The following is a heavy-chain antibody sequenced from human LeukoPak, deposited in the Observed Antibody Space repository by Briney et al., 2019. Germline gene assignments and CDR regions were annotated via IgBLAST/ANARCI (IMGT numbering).Heavy chain of an antibody. D-gene: IGHD6-13*01. CDR1: GYTFTGYY. Sequence: GASVKVSCKASGYTFTGYYMHWVRQAPGQGLEWMGWINPNSGGTNYAQKFQGRVTMTRDTSISTAYMELSRLRSDDTAVYYCAREDTAAAVYYFDYWGQGTLVTVSS. J-gene: IGHJ4*02. CDR2: INPNSGGT. V-gene: IGHV1-2*02. CDR3: AREDTAAAVYYFDY.